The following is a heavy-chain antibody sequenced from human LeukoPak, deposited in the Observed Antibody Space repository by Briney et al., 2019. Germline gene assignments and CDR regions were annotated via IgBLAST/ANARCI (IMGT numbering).Heavy chain of an antibody. CDR2: IWYDGSNK. CDR3: AKDRGSRGYSNYDFDY. V-gene: IGHV3-33*06. J-gene: IGHJ4*02. Sequence: PGRSLRLSCAASGFTFSSYGMHWVRQASGKGLEWVAVIWYDGSNKYYADSVKGRFTISRDNSKNTLYLQMNSLRAEDTAVYYCAKDRGSRGYSNYDFDYWGQGTLVTVSS. D-gene: IGHD4-11*01. CDR1: GFTFSSYG.